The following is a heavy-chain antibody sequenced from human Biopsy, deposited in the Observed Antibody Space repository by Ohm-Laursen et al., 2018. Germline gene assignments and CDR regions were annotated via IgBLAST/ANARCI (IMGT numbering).Heavy chain of an antibody. V-gene: IGHV3-23*01. Sequence: LSLTCAASGFTFHTYAMNWVRQAPGKGLEWVAHIDVSDYNTYYADSVRGRFTISRDNSKQMVHLEINSLTADDTAVCYCVKQWGGYNFDSWGQGTLVTVSS. CDR1: GFTFHTYA. CDR3: VKQWGGYNFDS. J-gene: IGHJ5*01. D-gene: IGHD1-14*01. CDR2: IDVSDYNT.